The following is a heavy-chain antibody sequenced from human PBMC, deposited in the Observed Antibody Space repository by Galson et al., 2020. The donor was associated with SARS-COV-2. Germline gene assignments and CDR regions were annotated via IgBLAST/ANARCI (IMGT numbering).Heavy chain of an antibody. Sequence: GGSLRLSCSASGFTFSSYAMHWVRQAPGKGLEYVSAISSNGGSTYYADSVKGRFTISRDNSKNTLYLQMSSLRAEDTAVYYCVKPAAAGTGWFDPWGQGTLVTVSS. J-gene: IGHJ5*02. CDR1: GFTFSSYA. D-gene: IGHD6-13*01. CDR3: VKPAAAGTGWFDP. V-gene: IGHV3-64D*06. CDR2: ISSNGGST.